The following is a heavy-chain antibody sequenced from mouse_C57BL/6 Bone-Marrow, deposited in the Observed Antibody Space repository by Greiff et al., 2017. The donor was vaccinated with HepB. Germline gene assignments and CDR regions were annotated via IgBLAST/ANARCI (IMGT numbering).Heavy chain of an antibody. CDR3: ARLGYYGWFAY. CDR2: INPDSRTI. CDR1: GIDFSRYW. J-gene: IGHJ3*01. D-gene: IGHD1-1*02. Sequence: EVKLMESGGGLVQPGGSLKLSCAASGIDFSRYWMSWVRRAPGKGLEWIGEINPDSRTINYAPSLKDKFIISRDNAKNTLYLQMSKVRSEDTALYYGARLGYYGWFAYWGQGTLVTVSA. V-gene: IGHV4-1*01.